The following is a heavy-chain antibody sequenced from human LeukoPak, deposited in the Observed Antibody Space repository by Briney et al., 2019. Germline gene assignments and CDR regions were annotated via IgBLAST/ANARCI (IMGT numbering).Heavy chain of an antibody. CDR1: GGSISSHY. CDR2: IYTSGSTA. J-gene: IGHJ4*02. Sequence: SETLSLTCTVSGGSISSHYWSWIRQPAGKGLEWIGRIYTSGSTAKYNPSLMSRVTMSVDTSKNQFSLNLSSVTAADTAVYYCARERDSSSSGWVFDYWGQGTLVTVSS. V-gene: IGHV4-4*07. D-gene: IGHD6-6*01. CDR3: ARERDSSSSGWVFDY.